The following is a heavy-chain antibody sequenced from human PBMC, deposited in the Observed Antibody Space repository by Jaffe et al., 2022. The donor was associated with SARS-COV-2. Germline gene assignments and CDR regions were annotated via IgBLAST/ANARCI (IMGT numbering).Heavy chain of an antibody. CDR3: VGSSSSWTEYNWFDP. J-gene: IGHJ5*02. D-gene: IGHD6-13*01. V-gene: IGHV4-59*01. CDR2: IYYSGST. CDR1: GGSISSYY. Sequence: QVQLQESGPGLVKPSETLSLTCTVSGGSISSYYWSWIRQPPGKGLEWIGYIYYSGSTNYNPSLKSRVTISVDTSKNQFSLKLSSVTAADTAVYYCVGSSSSWTEYNWFDPWGQGTLVTVSS.